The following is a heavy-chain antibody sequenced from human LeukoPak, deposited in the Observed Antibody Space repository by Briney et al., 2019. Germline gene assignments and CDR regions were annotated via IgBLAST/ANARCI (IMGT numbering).Heavy chain of an antibody. CDR2: ISSSSSYI. Sequence: GESLRLSCAASGFTFSSYSMNWVRQAPGKGLEWVSSISSSSSYIYYADSVRGRFTISRDNAKNSLYLQMNSLRAEDTAVYYCARVYSGWYDYWGQGTLVTVSS. CDR3: ARVYSGWYDY. V-gene: IGHV3-21*01. D-gene: IGHD6-19*01. CDR1: GFTFSSYS. J-gene: IGHJ4*02.